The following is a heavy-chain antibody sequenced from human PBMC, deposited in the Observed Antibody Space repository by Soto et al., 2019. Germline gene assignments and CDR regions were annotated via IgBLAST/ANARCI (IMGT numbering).Heavy chain of an antibody. J-gene: IGHJ4*02. CDR2: VYYSGTT. Sequence: KPSETLSLTCSVSGGSVSDKTYYWSWIRQPPGKRLEWIGYVYYSGTTNYNPSLKSRVTISVDLSKNRFSLRLSSVTTADTALYYCARTMAVPNTLRWRYFFDYWGQGTLVTVSS. D-gene: IGHD3-10*01. V-gene: IGHV4-61*01. CDR3: ARTMAVPNTLRWRYFFDY. CDR1: GGSVSDKTYY.